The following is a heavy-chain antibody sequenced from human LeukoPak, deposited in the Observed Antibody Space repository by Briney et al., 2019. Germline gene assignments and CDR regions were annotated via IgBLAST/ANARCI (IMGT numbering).Heavy chain of an antibody. CDR3: AIATAGTNYYFDY. V-gene: IGHV3-66*01. Sequence: SCKASGYIFTSYGISWVRQAPGKGLEWVSVIYSGGSTYYADSVKGRFTISRDDSKNTLYLQLNSLRAEDTAVYYCAIATAGTNYYFDYWGQGTLVTVSS. CDR2: IYSGGST. J-gene: IGHJ4*02. D-gene: IGHD6-13*01. CDR1: GYIFTSYG.